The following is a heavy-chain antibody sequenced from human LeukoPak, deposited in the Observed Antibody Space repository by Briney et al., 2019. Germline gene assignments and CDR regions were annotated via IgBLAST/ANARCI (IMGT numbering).Heavy chain of an antibody. Sequence: SETLSLTCTVSGGPISSLYWSWIRQPAGKGLEWIGRVYATGSTNYNPSLKSRVTMSVDTSKNQFSLKLSSVTAADTAVYYCARGPGTSSSYAFDIWGQGTMVTVSS. D-gene: IGHD2-8*01. V-gene: IGHV4-4*07. CDR1: GGPISSLY. J-gene: IGHJ3*02. CDR2: VYATGST. CDR3: ARGPGTSSSYAFDI.